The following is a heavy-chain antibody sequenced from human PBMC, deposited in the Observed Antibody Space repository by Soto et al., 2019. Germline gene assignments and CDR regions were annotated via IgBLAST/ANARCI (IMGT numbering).Heavy chain of an antibody. J-gene: IGHJ5*02. V-gene: IGHV1-69*06. CDR3: AREPSVDSSGYKNWCDP. CDR2: IIPIFGTA. CDR1: GGTFSSYA. Sequence: QVQLVQSGAEVKKPGSSVKVSCTASGGTFSSYAISWVRQAPGQGLEWMGGIIPIFGTANYAQKFQGRVTMTADKSTSTAYMELSSLRSDDTAVYYCAREPSVDSSGYKNWCDPWGQGTLVTVSS. D-gene: IGHD3-22*01.